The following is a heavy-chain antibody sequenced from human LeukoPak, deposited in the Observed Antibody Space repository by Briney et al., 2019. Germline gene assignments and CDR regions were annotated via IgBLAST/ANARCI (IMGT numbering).Heavy chain of an antibody. CDR3: ARDRTSYGYFDY. CDR2: INHSGST. CDR1: GGSFSGYY. Sequence: SETLSLTCAVYGGSFSGYYWSWIRQPPGKGLEWIGEINHSGSTNYNPSLKSRVTISVDTSKNQFSLKLSSVTAADTAVYYCARDRTSYGYFDYWGQGTPVTVSS. V-gene: IGHV4-34*01. D-gene: IGHD5-18*01. J-gene: IGHJ4*02.